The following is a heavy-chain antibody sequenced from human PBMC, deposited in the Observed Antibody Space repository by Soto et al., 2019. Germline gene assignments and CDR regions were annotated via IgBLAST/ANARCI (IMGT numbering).Heavy chain of an antibody. CDR3: ARDTAMAPRYSDY. CDR1: GGTFSSYA. CDR2: ISAYNGNT. V-gene: IGHV1-18*01. Sequence: ASVKFSCKPSGGTFSSYAISWVRQAPGQGLEWMGWISAYNGNTNYAQKLQGRVTMTTDPXXSXXXMXLXXLRXDXTAGYYCARDTAMAPRYSDYWGQGTLLAVTS. J-gene: IGHJ4*02. D-gene: IGHD5-18*01.